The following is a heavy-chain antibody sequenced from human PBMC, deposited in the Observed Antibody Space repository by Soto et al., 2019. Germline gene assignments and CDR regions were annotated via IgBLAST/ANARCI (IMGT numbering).Heavy chain of an antibody. CDR2: INHSGST. CDR1: GGSFSGYY. Sequence: LSLTCAVYGGSFSGYYWSWIRQPPGKGLEWIGEINHSGSTNYNPSLKSRVTISVDTSKNQFSLKLSSVTAADTAVYYCARGRGYCSGGSCYPTPYFDYWGQGTLVTVSS. CDR3: ARGRGYCSGGSCYPTPYFDY. V-gene: IGHV4-34*01. J-gene: IGHJ4*02. D-gene: IGHD2-15*01.